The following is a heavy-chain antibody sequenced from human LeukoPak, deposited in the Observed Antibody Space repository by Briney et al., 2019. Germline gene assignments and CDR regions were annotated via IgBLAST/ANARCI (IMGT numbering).Heavy chain of an antibody. V-gene: IGHV3-74*01. Sequence: PGGSLRLSCAASGFSFRSYEMNWVRQAPGKGLVWVSRINSDGINTSYADSVKGRFTISRDNSKNTLYLQMNSLRAEDTAVYYCARGPDCSGGSCYSRGPQENWFDPWGQGTLVTVSS. CDR1: GFSFRSYE. J-gene: IGHJ5*02. CDR3: ARGPDCSGGSCYSRGPQENWFDP. CDR2: INSDGINT. D-gene: IGHD2-15*01.